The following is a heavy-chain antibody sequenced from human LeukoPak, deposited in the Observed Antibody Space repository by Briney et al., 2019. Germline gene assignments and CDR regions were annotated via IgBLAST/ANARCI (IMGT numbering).Heavy chain of an antibody. CDR2: IYTSGST. V-gene: IGHV4-61*02. Sequence: SETLSLTCTVSGGSISNGSYYWRWIRQPAGKGLEWIGRIYTSGSTNYNPSLKSRVTISVDTSKNQFSLKLSSVTAADTAVYYCARLSLFGDPFDYWGQGTLVTVSS. J-gene: IGHJ4*02. CDR3: ARLSLFGDPFDY. CDR1: GGSISNGSYY. D-gene: IGHD4-17*01.